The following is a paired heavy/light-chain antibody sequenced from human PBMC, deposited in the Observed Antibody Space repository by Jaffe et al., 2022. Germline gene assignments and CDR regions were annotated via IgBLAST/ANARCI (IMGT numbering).Light chain of an antibody. J-gene: IGKJ2*01. CDR1: QSVSSSY. CDR3: QQYGSSPSMYT. CDR2: GAS. V-gene: IGKV3-20*01. Sequence: EIVLTQSPGTLSLSPGERATLSCRASQSVSSSYLAWYQQKPGQAPRLLIYGASSRATGIPDRFSGSGSGTDFTLTISRLEPEDFAVYYCQQYGSSPSMYTFGQGTKLEIK.
Heavy chain of an antibody. D-gene: IGHD3-9*01. CDR1: GFTFSSYS. V-gene: IGHV3-48*01. Sequence: EVQLVESGGGLVQPGGSLRLSCAASGFTFSSYSMNWVRQAPGKGLEWVSYISSSSSTIYYADSVKGRFTISRDNAKNSLYLQMNSLRAEDTAVYYCARVGTYYDILTGYYFPNYYYYMDVWGKGTTVTVSS. CDR3: ARVGTYYDILTGYYFPNYYYYMDV. CDR2: ISSSSSTI. J-gene: IGHJ6*03.